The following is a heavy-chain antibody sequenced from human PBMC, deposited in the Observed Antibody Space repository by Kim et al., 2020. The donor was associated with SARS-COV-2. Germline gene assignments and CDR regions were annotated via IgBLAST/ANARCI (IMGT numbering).Heavy chain of an antibody. J-gene: IGHJ4*02. Sequence: GGSLRLSCAASGFTFSSYGMHWVRQAPGKGLEWVAVISYDGSNKYYADSVKGRFTISRDNSKNTLYLQMNSLRAEDTAVYYCAKWDHDSPGYWGQGTLVTVSS. CDR3: AKWDHDSPGY. V-gene: IGHV3-30*18. D-gene: IGHD1-1*01. CDR1: GFTFSSYG. CDR2: ISYDGSNK.